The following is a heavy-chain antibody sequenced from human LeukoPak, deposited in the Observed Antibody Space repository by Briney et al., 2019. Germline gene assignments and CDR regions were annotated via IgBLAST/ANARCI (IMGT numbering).Heavy chain of an antibody. CDR3: ARSLGRFGSLDY. D-gene: IGHD3-10*01. J-gene: IGHJ4*02. V-gene: IGHV4-31*03. Sequence: PSETLSLTCNVSGASISSGGYYWSWIRQHPGKGLEWIGYIYYSGSTYYNPSLKSRVTISVDTSKNHFSLRLTSVTAADTAVYYCARSLGRFGSLDYWGQGTLVTVSS. CDR1: GASISSGGYY. CDR2: IYYSGST.